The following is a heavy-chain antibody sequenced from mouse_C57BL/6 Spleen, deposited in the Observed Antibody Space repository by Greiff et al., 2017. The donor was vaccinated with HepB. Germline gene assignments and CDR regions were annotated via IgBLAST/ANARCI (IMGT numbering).Heavy chain of an antibody. V-gene: IGHV1-52*01. CDR2: IDPSDSET. D-gene: IGHD2-4*01. CDR3: ARGNDYDWFAY. J-gene: IGHJ3*01. Sequence: QVQLQQPGAELVRPGSSVKLSCKASGYTFTSYWMHWVKQRPIQGLEWIGNIDPSDSETLYNQKFKDKATLTVEKSSSTAYMQRSSLTSADSAVYYCARGNDYDWFAYWGQGTLVTVSA. CDR1: GYTFTSYW.